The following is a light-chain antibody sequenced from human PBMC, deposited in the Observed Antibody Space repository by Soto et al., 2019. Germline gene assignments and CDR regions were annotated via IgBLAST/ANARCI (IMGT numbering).Light chain of an antibody. CDR1: QTVSNN. J-gene: IGKJ1*01. Sequence: DIVMTQSPATLSVSPGDRVTLSCRGSQTVSNNLAWYQQKPGQAPRLLISSASTRATGVPGRLTGSGSGADFTLTIGSLQSEDFSVYYCQHYYKWPPTFGQGT. V-gene: IGKV3-15*01. CDR2: SAS. CDR3: QHYYKWPPT.